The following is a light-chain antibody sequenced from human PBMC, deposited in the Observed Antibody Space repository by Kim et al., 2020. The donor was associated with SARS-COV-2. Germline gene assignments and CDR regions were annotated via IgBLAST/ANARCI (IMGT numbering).Light chain of an antibody. CDR3: QQYNNWPPLT. V-gene: IGKV3-15*01. Sequence: EIVMTQSPATLSVSPGERATLSCRASQSVSSNLAWYQQKPGQAPRLLIYGASTRATGIPAWFSGSGSGTEFTLTISSLQSEDFAFYYCQQYNNWPPLTFGGGTKVDIK. CDR2: GAS. CDR1: QSVSSN. J-gene: IGKJ4*01.